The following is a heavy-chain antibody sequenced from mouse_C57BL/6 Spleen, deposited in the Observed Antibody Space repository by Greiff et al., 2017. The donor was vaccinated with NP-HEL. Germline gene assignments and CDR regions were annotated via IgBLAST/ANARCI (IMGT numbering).Heavy chain of an antibody. J-gene: IGHJ4*01. CDR3: AKSFYYGYAMDY. Sequence: EVQVVESGGGLVKPGGSLKLSCAASGFTFSDYGMHWVRQAPEKGLEWVAYISSGSSTIYYADTVKGRFTISRDNAKNTLFLQMTSLRSEDTAMYYCAKSFYYGYAMDYWGQGTSVTVSS. CDR1: GFTFSDYG. V-gene: IGHV5-17*01. D-gene: IGHD1-1*01. CDR2: ISSGSSTI.